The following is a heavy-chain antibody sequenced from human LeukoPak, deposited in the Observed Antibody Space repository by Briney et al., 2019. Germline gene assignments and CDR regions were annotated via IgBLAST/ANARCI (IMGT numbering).Heavy chain of an antibody. D-gene: IGHD5-12*01. CDR1: GFTFSSYA. CDR2: ISGSGGST. J-gene: IGHJ4*02. V-gene: IGHV3-23*01. Sequence: GGSLRLSCAASGFTFSSYAMSWVRQAPGKGLEWVSTISGSGGSTYYADSVKGRFTISRDNSKNTLYLQMNSLRAEDTAVYYCAKDYEATGTEPFDYWGQGTLVTVSS. CDR3: AKDYEATGTEPFDY.